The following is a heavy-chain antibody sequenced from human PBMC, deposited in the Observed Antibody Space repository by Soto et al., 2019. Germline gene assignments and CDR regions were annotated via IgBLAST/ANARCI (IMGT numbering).Heavy chain of an antibody. CDR1: GFTFSSYG. V-gene: IGHV3-33*01. CDR2: IWYDGSNK. D-gene: IGHD3-10*01. Sequence: QVQLVESGGGVVQPGRSLRLSCAASGFTFSSYGMHWVRQAPGKGLEWVAVIWYDGSNKYYADSVKSRFTISRDNSKNTRYLQMNSLRAGDTAVYYCARDGGRGWGQGALVTVSS. CDR3: ARDGGRG. J-gene: IGHJ4*02.